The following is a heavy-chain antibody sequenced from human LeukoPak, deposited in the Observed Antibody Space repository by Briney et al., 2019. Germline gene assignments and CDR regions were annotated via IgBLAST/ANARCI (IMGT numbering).Heavy chain of an antibody. CDR3: ARDDFWSGYYIYD. D-gene: IGHD3-3*01. CDR1: GFTFSGFY. V-gene: IGHV3-11*01. Sequence: GSLRLPCSASGFTFSGFYLSWVPQAPGKGLGWVSYISSSGSTIYYADSVKGRFTISRDNAKNSLYLQMNSLRAEDTAVYYCARDDFWSGYYIYDWGQGTLVTVSS. J-gene: IGHJ4*02. CDR2: ISSSGSTI.